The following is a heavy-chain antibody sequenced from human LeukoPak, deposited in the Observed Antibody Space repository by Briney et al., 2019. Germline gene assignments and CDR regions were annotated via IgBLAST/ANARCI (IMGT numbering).Heavy chain of an antibody. CDR3: AKDVVGYSYGSYYYYGMDV. J-gene: IGHJ6*02. CDR1: GFTFSDYY. V-gene: IGHV3-11*01. Sequence: GGSLRLSCAASGFTFSDYYMSWIRQAPGKGLEWVSYISSSGSTIYYADSVKGRFTISRDNAKNSLYLQMNSLRAEDTALYYCAKDVVGYSYGSYYYYGMDVWGQGTTVTVSS. D-gene: IGHD5-18*01. CDR2: ISSSGSTI.